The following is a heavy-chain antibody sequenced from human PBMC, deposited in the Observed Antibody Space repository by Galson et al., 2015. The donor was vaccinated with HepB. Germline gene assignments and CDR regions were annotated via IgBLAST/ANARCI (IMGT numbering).Heavy chain of an antibody. CDR2: IIPILGIA. CDR1: GGTFSSYA. CDR3: ARARSAEYYYDSSGYYLTNDAFDI. V-gene: IGHV1-69*04. J-gene: IGHJ3*02. Sequence: SCKASGGTFSSYAISWVRQAPGQGLEWMGRIIPILGIANYAQKFQGRVTITADKSTSTAYMELSSLRSEDTAVYYCARARSAEYYYDSSGYYLTNDAFDIWGQGTMVTVSS. D-gene: IGHD3-22*01.